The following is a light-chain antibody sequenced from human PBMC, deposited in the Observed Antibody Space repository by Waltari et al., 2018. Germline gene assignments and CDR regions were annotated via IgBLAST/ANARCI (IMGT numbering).Light chain of an antibody. CDR2: KVS. V-gene: IGKV2-30*01. Sequence: DAVMTQSPLSLPVTLGQPASISCRSSQSLVFSNGNIYFNWFHQRPGQSPRRLIYKVSNRDSGVQDRFSGSGSGTDFTLKISRVEAEDVGGVYYCMQAAHWPYTFGQGTKLEIK. CDR3: MQAAHWPYT. CDR1: QSLVFSNGNIY. J-gene: IGKJ2*01.